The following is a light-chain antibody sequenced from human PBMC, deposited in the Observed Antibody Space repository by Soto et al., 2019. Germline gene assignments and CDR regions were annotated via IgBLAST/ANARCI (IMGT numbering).Light chain of an antibody. CDR2: SIP. Sequence: ILMTQSPGTLSVSPGDRATLSCRASQSVGSNLAWYQQKPGQAPRLLIHSIPIRDTGIPARFSGSGSGTEFTLTINSLYSEDFAVYYCQQYNNWPRTFGQGTKVDI. V-gene: IGKV3-15*01. J-gene: IGKJ1*01. CDR3: QQYNNWPRT. CDR1: QSVGSN.